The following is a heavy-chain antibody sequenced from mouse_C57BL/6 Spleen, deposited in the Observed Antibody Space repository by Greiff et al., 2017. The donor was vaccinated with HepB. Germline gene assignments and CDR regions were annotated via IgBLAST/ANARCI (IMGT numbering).Heavy chain of an antibody. D-gene: IGHD2-5*01. Sequence: QVHVKQPGAELVKPGASVKLSCKASGYTFTSYWMQWVKQRPGQGLEWIGEIDPSDSYTNYNQKFKGKATLTVDTSSSTAYMQLSSLTSEDSAVYYCARAAYSNYGVYWGQGTTLTVSS. J-gene: IGHJ2*01. CDR3: ARAAYSNYGVY. V-gene: IGHV1-50*01. CDR1: GYTFTSYW. CDR2: IDPSDSYT.